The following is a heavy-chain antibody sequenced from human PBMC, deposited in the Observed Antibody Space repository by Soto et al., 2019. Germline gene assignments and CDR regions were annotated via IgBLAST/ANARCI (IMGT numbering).Heavy chain of an antibody. CDR2: ISSSSSTI. Sequence: GRLQRHSWAVFGLNFRNHSVSRVLKTKGKGLERVSYISSSSSTIYYTDSVKGRFTISRDNAKNSLFLQMSSLGDEDTAMYYCARDLPVTRTGSGLFYGMDVWGQGTTVTVSS. CDR1: GLNFRNHS. CDR3: ARDLPVTRTGSGLFYGMDV. J-gene: IGHJ6*02. V-gene: IGHV3-48*02. D-gene: IGHD4-17*01.